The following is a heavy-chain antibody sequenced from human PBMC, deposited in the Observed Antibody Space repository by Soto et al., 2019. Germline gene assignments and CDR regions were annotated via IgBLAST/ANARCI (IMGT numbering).Heavy chain of an antibody. J-gene: IGHJ6*02. CDR1: GFSLSTSGMG. D-gene: IGHD4-17*01. Sequence: QITLKESGPSLVKPTQTLTLTCTFSGFSLSTSGMGVAWIRQPPGKALEWLALIYWDDDKSYRPSLKSRLTITKDTSKNQVVLTMSNMDPVDTATYYCARRPYDDGDYPYYYGMDVWGQGTTVTVSS. CDR2: IYWDDDK. V-gene: IGHV2-5*02. CDR3: ARRPYDDGDYPYYYGMDV.